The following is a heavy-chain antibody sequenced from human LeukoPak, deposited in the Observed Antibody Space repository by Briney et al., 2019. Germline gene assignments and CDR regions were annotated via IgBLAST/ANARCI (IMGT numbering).Heavy chain of an antibody. CDR1: GFTFDDYG. J-gene: IGHJ5*02. V-gene: IGHV3-20*01. CDR2: LNWNGGST. Sequence: GGSLRLSCAASGFTFDDYGMSWVRQAPGKGLEWVSGLNWNGGSTGYADSVRDRFTISRDNAKNSLYLQMNSLRAEDTALYHCARVGYDSSGYYYSPWGQGTLVTVSS. CDR3: ARVGYDSSGYYYSP. D-gene: IGHD3-22*01.